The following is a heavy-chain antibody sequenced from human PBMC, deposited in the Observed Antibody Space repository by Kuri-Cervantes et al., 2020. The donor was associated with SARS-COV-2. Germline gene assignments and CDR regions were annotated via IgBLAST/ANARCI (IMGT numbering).Heavy chain of an antibody. D-gene: IGHD1-1*01. V-gene: IGHV4-61*01. J-gene: IGHJ5*02. CDR2: IYYSGST. CDR3: ARVGTNWRYGRWWLDP. CDR1: GGSVSSGSYY. Sequence: SETLSLTCTVSGGSVSSGSYYWSWIRQPPGKGLEWIGYIYYSGSTNYNPSLKSRVTISVDTSKNQFSLKLSSVTAADTAVYYCARVGTNWRYGRWWLDPWGQGTLVTVSS.